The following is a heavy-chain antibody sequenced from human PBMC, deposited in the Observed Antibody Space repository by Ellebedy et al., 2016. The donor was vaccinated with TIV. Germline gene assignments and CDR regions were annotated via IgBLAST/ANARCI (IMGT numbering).Heavy chain of an antibody. CDR2: ISSSSSTR. CDR3: ARVGSSSLLSYYGMDV. D-gene: IGHD6-6*01. V-gene: IGHV3-11*04. J-gene: IGHJ6*02. Sequence: GESLKISCAASGFTFSDYYMSWIRQAPGKGLEWVSYISSSSSTRYYADSVKGRFTISRDNAKNSLYLQMNSLRDEDTAVYYCARVGSSSLLSYYGMDVWGQGTTVTVSS. CDR1: GFTFSDYY.